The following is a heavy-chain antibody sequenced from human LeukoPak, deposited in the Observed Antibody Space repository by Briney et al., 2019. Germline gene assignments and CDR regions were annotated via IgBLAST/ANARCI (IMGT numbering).Heavy chain of an antibody. CDR2: IKSKTVGGTT. CDR1: GFTFTNAW. Sequence: GGSLRLSCAASGFTFTNAWMSWVRQAPGKGLEWAGRIKSKTVGGTTDYAAPVEGRFTISRDDSKNTVYLQINSLKTEDTAVYYCTTGAYSGSYVTFDIWGQGTMVTASS. D-gene: IGHD1-26*01. J-gene: IGHJ3*02. V-gene: IGHV3-15*01. CDR3: TTGAYSGSYVTFDI.